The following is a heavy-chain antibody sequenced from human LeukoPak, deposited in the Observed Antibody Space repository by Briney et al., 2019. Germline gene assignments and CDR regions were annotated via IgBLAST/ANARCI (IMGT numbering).Heavy chain of an antibody. J-gene: IGHJ6*02. V-gene: IGHV3-66*01. D-gene: IGHD2-2*02. CDR2: IYSGGST. CDR1: GGSFSGYY. CDR3: ARSTNTSPYYYYYGMDV. Sequence: ETLSLTCAVYGGSFSGYYWSWVRQAPGKGLEWVSVIYSGGSTYYADSVKGRFTISRDNSKNTLYLQMNSLRAEDTAVYYCARSTNTSPYYYYYGMDVWGQGTTVTVSS.